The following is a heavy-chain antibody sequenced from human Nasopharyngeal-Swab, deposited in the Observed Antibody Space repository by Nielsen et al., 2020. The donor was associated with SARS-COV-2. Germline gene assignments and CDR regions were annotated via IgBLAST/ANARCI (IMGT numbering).Heavy chain of an antibody. CDR1: GFTFSSYS. CDR2: ISSSGSYI. V-gene: IGHV3-21*01. J-gene: IGHJ4*02. D-gene: IGHD4-17*01. CDR3: ARVSTYGDYGPFDY. Sequence: LSLTCAASGFTFSSYSINWVRQAPGKGLEWVSSISSSGSYIYYADSVKGRFTISRDNAKNSLYLQMNSLRAEDTAVYYCARVSTYGDYGPFDYWGQGTLVTVSS.